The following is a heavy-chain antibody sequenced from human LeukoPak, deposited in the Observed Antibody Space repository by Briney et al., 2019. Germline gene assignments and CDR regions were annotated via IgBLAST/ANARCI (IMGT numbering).Heavy chain of an antibody. CDR2: IFYSGST. D-gene: IGHD3-10*01. Sequence: SETLSLTCTVSGYSISTDYYWGWIRQPPGKGLEWIGNIFYSGSTYYSPSLKSRVTISLDTSRNQFSLKLNSVTAADTAVYYCAKSNGYGLVDIWGQGTMVTVSS. V-gene: IGHV4-38-2*02. CDR1: GYSISTDYY. CDR3: AKSNGYGLVDI. J-gene: IGHJ3*02.